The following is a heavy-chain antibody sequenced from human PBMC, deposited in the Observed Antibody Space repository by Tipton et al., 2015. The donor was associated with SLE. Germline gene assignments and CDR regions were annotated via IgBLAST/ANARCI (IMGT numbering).Heavy chain of an antibody. J-gene: IGHJ5*02. CDR2: INHSGST. CDR3: ARHYGTGFWSGYYLNWFDP. D-gene: IGHD3-3*01. Sequence: TLSLTCAVYGGSFSGYYWSWIRQPPGKGLEWIGEINHSGSTNYNPSPKSRVTISVDTSKNQFSLKLSSVTAADTAVYYCARHYGTGFWSGYYLNWFDPWGQGTLVTVSS. CDR1: GGSFSGYY. V-gene: IGHV4-34*01.